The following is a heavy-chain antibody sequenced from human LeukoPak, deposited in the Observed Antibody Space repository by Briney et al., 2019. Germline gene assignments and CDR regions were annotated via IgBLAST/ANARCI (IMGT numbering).Heavy chain of an antibody. Sequence: SETLSLTCAVYGGSFSGYYWSWIRQPPGKGLEWIGEINHSGSTNYNPSPKSRVTISVYTSKNQFSLKLSSVTAADTAVYYCARVDLRYFDWFLSRSFDYWGQGTLVTVSS. V-gene: IGHV4-34*01. CDR1: GGSFSGYY. CDR3: ARVDLRYFDWFLSRSFDY. D-gene: IGHD3-9*01. CDR2: INHSGST. J-gene: IGHJ4*02.